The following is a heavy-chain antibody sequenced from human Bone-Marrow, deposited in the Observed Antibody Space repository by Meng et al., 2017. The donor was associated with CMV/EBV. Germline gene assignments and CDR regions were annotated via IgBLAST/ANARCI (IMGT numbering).Heavy chain of an antibody. Sequence: LRLSCTVSGGSISSSSYYWGWIRQPPGKGLEWIGSIYYSGSTYYNPSLKSRVTISVDTSKNQFSLKLSSVTAADTAVYYCARRRHYYGMDVWGQGTTVTVSS. CDR3: ARRRHYYGMDV. CDR2: IYYSGST. D-gene: IGHD6-25*01. J-gene: IGHJ6*02. CDR1: GGSISSSSYY. V-gene: IGHV4-39*01.